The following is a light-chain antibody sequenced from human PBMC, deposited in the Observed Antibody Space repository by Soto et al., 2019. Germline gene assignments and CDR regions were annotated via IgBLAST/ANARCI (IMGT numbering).Light chain of an antibody. Sequence: EIVMTQSPATLSVSPGERATLSCRASQRVSNNLAWYQQKPGQAPRLLIYGASTRVTDIPAKFSGSGSETEFSLTISSLQSEDFALYYCQQYDSWPLTFGGGTKVEIK. CDR3: QQYDSWPLT. CDR2: GAS. V-gene: IGKV3-15*01. CDR1: QRVSNN. J-gene: IGKJ4*01.